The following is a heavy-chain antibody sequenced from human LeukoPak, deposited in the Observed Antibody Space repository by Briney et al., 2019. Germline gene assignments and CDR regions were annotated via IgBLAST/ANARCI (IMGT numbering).Heavy chain of an antibody. CDR3: AKDIGGWNDDGGFFDY. J-gene: IGHJ4*02. V-gene: IGHV3-9*01. D-gene: IGHD1-1*01. Sequence: GGSLRLSCAASGFTFDDYAMHWVRQAPGKGLEWVSGISWNSGSIGYADSVKGRFTISRDNAKNSLYLQMNSLRAEDTALYYCAKDIGGWNDDGGFFDYWGQGTLVTVSS. CDR1: GFTFDDYA. CDR2: ISWNSGSI.